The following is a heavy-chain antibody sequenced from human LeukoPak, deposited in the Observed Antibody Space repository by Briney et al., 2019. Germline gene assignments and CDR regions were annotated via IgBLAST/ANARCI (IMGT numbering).Heavy chain of an antibody. Sequence: PGGSLRLSCAASGFTFSSYEMNWVRQAPGKGLKWVSYISSSGSTIYYADSVKGRFTISRDNAKNSLYLQMNSLRAEDTAVYYCARWAKGDAFDIWGQGTMVTVSS. CDR2: ISSSGSTI. CDR3: ARWAKGDAFDI. V-gene: IGHV3-48*03. CDR1: GFTFSSYE. J-gene: IGHJ3*02.